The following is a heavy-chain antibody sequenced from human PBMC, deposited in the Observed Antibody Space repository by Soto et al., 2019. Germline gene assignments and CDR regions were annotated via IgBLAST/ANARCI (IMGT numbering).Heavy chain of an antibody. CDR2: INPGGRT. Sequence: SSETLSLTCAVYGGTFSDYSWGWIRQPPGKGLEWIGEINPGGRTNYNPSLHSRVTMSVDTFKNQFSLKLNSMTAADTAIYYCARVSDFWSQGTRVTV. J-gene: IGHJ4*02. CDR3: ARVSDF. CDR1: GGTFSDYS. V-gene: IGHV4-34*01.